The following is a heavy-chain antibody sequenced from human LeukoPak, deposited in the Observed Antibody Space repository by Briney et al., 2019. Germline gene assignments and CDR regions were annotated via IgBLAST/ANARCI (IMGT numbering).Heavy chain of an antibody. CDR1: GGSIGGYY. CDR2: VYNGGST. V-gene: IGHV4-59*01. CDR3: TTHWYCATAGCYSVDF. Sequence: PSETLSFNCAVSGGSIGGYYWSWIRQSPEKGLEGIGYVYNGGSTIYSPSLTSRVAITLDTSKSPFSLRLHSVTAADTAVYFCTTHWYCATAGCYSVDFWGQGTLVTVSS. J-gene: IGHJ4*02. D-gene: IGHD2-8*01.